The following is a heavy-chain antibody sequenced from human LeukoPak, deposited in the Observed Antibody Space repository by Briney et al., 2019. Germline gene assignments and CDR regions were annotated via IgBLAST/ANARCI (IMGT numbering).Heavy chain of an antibody. V-gene: IGHV3-66*01. J-gene: IGHJ4*02. CDR3: ARAVTMVRGVALSFDY. CDR2: IYSGGST. Sequence: GGSLRLSCAASGFTVSSNYMSWVRQAPGKGLEWVSVIYSGGSTYYADSVKGRFTISRDNSKNTLYLQMNSLRAEDTAVYYRARAVTMVRGVALSFDYWGQGTLVTASS. CDR1: GFTVSSNY. D-gene: IGHD3-10*01.